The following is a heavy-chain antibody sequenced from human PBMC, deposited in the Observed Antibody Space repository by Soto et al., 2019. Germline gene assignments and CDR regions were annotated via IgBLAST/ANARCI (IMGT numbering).Heavy chain of an antibody. CDR2: IFNNGST. D-gene: IGHD4-4*01. CDR3: ARHSNRNYGLYYFAY. Sequence: SETLSLTCTISGGSISYYYWSWIRQPPGKGLEWIGYIFNNGSTKYKPSLKSRVTISVDTSKNQFSLKVSSATAADTAVYYCARHSNRNYGLYYFAYWGLGALVTVSS. J-gene: IGHJ4*02. CDR1: GGSISYYY. V-gene: IGHV4-59*08.